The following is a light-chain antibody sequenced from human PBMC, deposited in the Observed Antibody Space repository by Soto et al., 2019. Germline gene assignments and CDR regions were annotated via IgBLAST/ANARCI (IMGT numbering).Light chain of an antibody. V-gene: IGLV2-14*01. CDR1: SSDVGGYNY. CDR3: SPYTTSSTYV. J-gene: IGLJ1*01. Sequence: QSVLTQPASVSGSPGQSITISCTGTSSDVGGYNYVAWYQQHSGKAPKVMIYDVSNRPSGVSNRFSGSKSGNTASLTISGLQAEDEADYYCSPYTTSSTYVFGTGTKVTVL. CDR2: DVS.